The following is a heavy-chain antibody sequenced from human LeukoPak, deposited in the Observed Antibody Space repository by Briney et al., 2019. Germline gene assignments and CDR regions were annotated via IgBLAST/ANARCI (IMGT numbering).Heavy chain of an antibody. CDR2: INTDGSST. CDR1: GFTFSSYW. D-gene: IGHD4-17*01. CDR3: ARSYGDYDY. J-gene: IGHJ4*02. Sequence: GGSLRLSCAASGFTFSSYWMQWVRQAPGKGLVWVSSINTDGSSTSYANSVKGRFTISRDNAKNTLYLQMNSLRAEDTAVYYCARSYGDYDYWGQGTLVTVSS. V-gene: IGHV3-74*01.